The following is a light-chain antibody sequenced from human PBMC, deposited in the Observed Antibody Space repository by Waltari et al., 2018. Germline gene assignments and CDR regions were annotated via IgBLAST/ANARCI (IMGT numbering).Light chain of an antibody. Sequence: EIVMTQSPATLSVSPGERATLSCRASHNVNTALAWYQQRPGHAPRLLIYGASTRATGIPARFSGSGSGTEFTLTISSLQSGDFAVYYCQQYNTWPPPWTFGQGTKVDIK. CDR1: HNVNTA. CDR2: GAS. V-gene: IGKV3-15*01. CDR3: QQYNTWPPPWT. J-gene: IGKJ1*01.